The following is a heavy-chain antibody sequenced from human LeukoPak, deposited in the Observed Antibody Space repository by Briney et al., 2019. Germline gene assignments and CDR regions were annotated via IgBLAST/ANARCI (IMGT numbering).Heavy chain of an antibody. CDR3: ARRVYGGTPGFDP. D-gene: IGHD4-23*01. J-gene: IGHJ5*02. CDR2: IIPIFGTA. V-gene: IGHV1-69*13. Sequence: ASVKVSCKASGGTFSSYAISWVRQAPGQGLEWMGGIIPIFGTANYAQKFQGRVTITADESTSTAYMELSSLRSEDTAVYYCARRVYGGTPGFDPWGQGTLVTVSS. CDR1: GGTFSSYA.